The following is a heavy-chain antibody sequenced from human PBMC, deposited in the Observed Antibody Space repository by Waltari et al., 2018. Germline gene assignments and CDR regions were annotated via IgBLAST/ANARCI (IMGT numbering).Heavy chain of an antibody. CDR1: GFTFSSYG. Sequence: QVQLVESGGGVVQPGGSLRLSCAASGFTFSSYGMHWVRQAPGKGLEWVEFIRYDGSNKYYADSVKGRFTISRDNSKNTLYLQMNSLRAEDTAVYYCAKERDGYNAPIDYWGQGTLVTVSS. CDR3: AKERDGYNAPIDY. D-gene: IGHD5-12*01. J-gene: IGHJ4*02. V-gene: IGHV3-30*02. CDR2: IRYDGSNK.